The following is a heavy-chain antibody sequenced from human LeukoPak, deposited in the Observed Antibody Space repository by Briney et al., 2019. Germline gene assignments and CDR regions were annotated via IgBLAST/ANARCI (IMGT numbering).Heavy chain of an antibody. D-gene: IGHD2-2*01. CDR3: AKQGPGHCGSTSCYGVDY. CDR1: GYTFTSHA. V-gene: IGHV7-4-1*02. CDR2: INTNTGNP. Sequence: ASVKVSCKASGYTFTSHAMNWVRQAPGQGLEWMGWINTNTGNPTYAQGFTGRFVFSLDTSVSTAYLQISSLKAEDTAVYFCAKQGPGHCGSTSCYGVDYWGQGTLVTVSS. J-gene: IGHJ4*02.